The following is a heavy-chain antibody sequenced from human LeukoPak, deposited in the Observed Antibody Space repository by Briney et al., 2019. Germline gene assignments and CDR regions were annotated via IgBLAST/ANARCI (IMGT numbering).Heavy chain of an antibody. Sequence: ASVKVSCKASGYTFTGYHMHWVRQAPGQGLEWMGSINPNSGGTHYVQKFQGRVTMTRDTSISTAYMEVSRLRSDDTAVYYCARDPHSTNPGYRTTWAAGNWGQGTLVTVSS. CDR1: GYTFTGYH. D-gene: IGHD2-15*01. CDR2: INPNSGGT. V-gene: IGHV1-2*02. J-gene: IGHJ4*02. CDR3: ARDPHSTNPGYRTTWAAGN.